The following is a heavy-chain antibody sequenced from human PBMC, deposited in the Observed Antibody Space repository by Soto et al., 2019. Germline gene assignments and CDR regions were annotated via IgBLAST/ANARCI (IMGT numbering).Heavy chain of an antibody. CDR1: GGSISIGGYS. CDR3: ARGMTTVTTFDY. J-gene: IGHJ4*02. D-gene: IGHD4-17*01. V-gene: IGHV4-30-2*01. Sequence: PSETLSLTCAVSGGSISIGGYSWSWIRQPPGKGLEWIGYIYHSGSTYYNPSLKSRVTISVDRSKNQFSLKLSSVTAADTAVYYCARGMTTVTTFDYWGQGTLVTVSS. CDR2: IYHSGST.